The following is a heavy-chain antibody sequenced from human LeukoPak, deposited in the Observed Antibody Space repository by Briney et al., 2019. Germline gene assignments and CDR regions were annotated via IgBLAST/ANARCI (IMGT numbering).Heavy chain of an antibody. CDR2: IRGDGVST. Sequence: PGGSLRLSCAASGFTFDDYVMQWVRQAPGKGLDWVFLIRGDGVSTYYTGSVKGRFTSSRDNNKNSLYLQMNSLRTEDTAFYYCAKDIGGYSYAADYWGEGTLVSVSS. J-gene: IGHJ4*02. D-gene: IGHD5-18*01. CDR3: AKDIGGYSYAADY. CDR1: GFTFDDYV. V-gene: IGHV3-43*02.